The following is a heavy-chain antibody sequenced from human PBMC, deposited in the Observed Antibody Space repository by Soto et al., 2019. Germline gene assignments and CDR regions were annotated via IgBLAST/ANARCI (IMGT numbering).Heavy chain of an antibody. J-gene: IGHJ4*02. V-gene: IGHV1-18*01. Sequence: QVQLVQSGAEVKKPGASVKVSCKASGYTFTSYGISWVRQAPGQGLEGLGWISAYNGNTNYAQKLQGRVTMTTDTSTSTAYMELRSLRSDDTAVYYCASGEDYYGSGSTTPFDYWGQGTLVTVSS. CDR3: ASGEDYYGSGSTTPFDY. D-gene: IGHD3-10*01. CDR2: ISAYNGNT. CDR1: GYTFTSYG.